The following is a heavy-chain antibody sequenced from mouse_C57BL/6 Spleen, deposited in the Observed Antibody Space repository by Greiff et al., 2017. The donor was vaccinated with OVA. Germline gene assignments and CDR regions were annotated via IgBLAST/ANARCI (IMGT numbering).Heavy chain of an antibody. CDR1: GFTFSDYG. Sequence: EVQLVESGGGLVQPGGSLKLSCAASGFTFSDYGMAWVRQAPRKGPEWVAFISNLAYSIYYADTVTGRFTISRENAKNTLYLEMSSLRSEDTAMYYCARSAYDYGSFAYWGQGTLVTVSA. V-gene: IGHV5-15*01. J-gene: IGHJ3*01. CDR2: ISNLAYSI. CDR3: ARSAYDYGSFAY. D-gene: IGHD2-4*01.